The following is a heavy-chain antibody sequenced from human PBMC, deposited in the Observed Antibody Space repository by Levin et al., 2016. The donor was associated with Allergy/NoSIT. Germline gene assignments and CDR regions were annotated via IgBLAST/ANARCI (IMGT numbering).Heavy chain of an antibody. J-gene: IGHJ3*02. D-gene: IGHD1-26*01. Sequence: WVRQAPGQGLEWMGIINPSGGSTSYAQKFQGRVTMTRDTSTSTVYMELSSLRSEDTAVYYCARVVGATEFAFDIWGQGTMVTVSS. CDR3: ARVVGATEFAFDI. V-gene: IGHV1-46*01. CDR2: INPSGGST.